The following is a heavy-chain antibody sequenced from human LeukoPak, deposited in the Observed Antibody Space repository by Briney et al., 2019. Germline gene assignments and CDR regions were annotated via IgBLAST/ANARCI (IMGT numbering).Heavy chain of an antibody. CDR3: ARQVVEFYDSSGYFDY. J-gene: IGHJ4*02. Sequence: SETLSLTCTVSGGSISSYYWSWIRQPPGKGLEWIGYIYYSGSTNYNPSLKSRVTISVDTSKNQFSLKLSSVTAADTAVYHCARQVVEFYDSSGYFDYWGQGTLVTVSS. V-gene: IGHV4-59*08. CDR2: IYYSGST. D-gene: IGHD3-22*01. CDR1: GGSISSYY.